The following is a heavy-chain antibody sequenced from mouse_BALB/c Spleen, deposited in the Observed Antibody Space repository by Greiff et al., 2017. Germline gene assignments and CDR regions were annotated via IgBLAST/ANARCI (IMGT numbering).Heavy chain of an antibody. Sequence: DVQLVESGGGLVKLGGSLKLSCAASGFTFSSYYMSWVRQTPEKRLELVAAINSNGGSTYYPDTVKGRFTISRDNAKNTLYLQMSSLKSEDTALYYCARQGGIHSQFAYWGQGTLVTVSA. CDR3: ARQGGIHSQFAY. J-gene: IGHJ3*01. CDR2: INSNGGST. CDR1: GFTFSSYY. V-gene: IGHV5-6-2*01.